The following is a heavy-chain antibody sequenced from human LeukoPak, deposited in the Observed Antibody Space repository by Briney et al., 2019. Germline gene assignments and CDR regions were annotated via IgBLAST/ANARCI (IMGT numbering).Heavy chain of an antibody. CDR2: IRYDGSNK. CDR1: GFTFSSYV. D-gene: IGHD5-12*01. J-gene: IGHJ5*02. CDR3: AKDLVATFPNWFDP. V-gene: IGHV3-30*02. Sequence: GGSLRLSCAASGFTFSSYVMHWVRQAPGKGLEWVAFIRYDGSNKYYADSVKGRFTISRDNSKNTLYLQMNSLRAEDTAVYYCAKDLVATFPNWFDPWGQGTLVTVSS.